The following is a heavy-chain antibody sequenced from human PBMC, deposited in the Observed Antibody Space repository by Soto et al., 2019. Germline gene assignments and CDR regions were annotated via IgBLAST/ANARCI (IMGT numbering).Heavy chain of an antibody. V-gene: IGHV3-21*01. D-gene: IGHD4-4*01. CDR1: GFTFSSYS. Sequence: LRLSCAASGFTFSSYSMNWVRQAPGKGLEWVSSISSSSSYKYSADSVKGRFTISRDNAKNSLYLQMNSLRAEDTAVYYCAREDYSNFDYWGQGTLVTVSS. CDR3: AREDYSNFDY. CDR2: ISSSSSYK. J-gene: IGHJ4*02.